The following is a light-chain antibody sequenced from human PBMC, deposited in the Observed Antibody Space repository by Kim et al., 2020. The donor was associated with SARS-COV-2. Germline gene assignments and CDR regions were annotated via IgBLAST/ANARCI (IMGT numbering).Light chain of an antibody. Sequence: PGERVTLSCRASQSVSSSYLTWYQQKXGQAPRLLIYGASTRATSIPARFSGSESGTDFTLTISSLQPEDFAVYYCQQDYNLPLTFGGGTKV. V-gene: IGKV3D-7*01. CDR3: QQDYNLPLT. J-gene: IGKJ4*01. CDR2: GAS. CDR1: QSVSSSY.